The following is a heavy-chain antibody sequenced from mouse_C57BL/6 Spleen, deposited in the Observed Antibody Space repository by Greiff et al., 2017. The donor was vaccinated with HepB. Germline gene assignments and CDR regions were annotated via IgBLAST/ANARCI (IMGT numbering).Heavy chain of an antibody. J-gene: IGHJ1*03. CDR1: GFTFNTYA. Sequence: EVKLMESGGGLVQPQGSLKLSCAASGFTFNTYAMHWVRQAPGKGLEWVARIRSKSSNYATYYADSVKDRFTISRDDSQSMLYLQMNNLQTEDTAMYYGVREGYDGYSLWYFDVWGTGTTVTVSS. CDR2: IRSKSSNYAT. D-gene: IGHD2-3*01. CDR3: VREGYDGYSLWYFDV. V-gene: IGHV10-3*01.